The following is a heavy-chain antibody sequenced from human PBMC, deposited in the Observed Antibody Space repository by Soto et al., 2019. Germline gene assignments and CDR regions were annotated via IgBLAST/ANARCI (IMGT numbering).Heavy chain of an antibody. V-gene: IGHV7-4-1*01. CDR2: INTNTGNP. D-gene: IGHD3-3*01. CDR1: GYSFSSYG. CDR3: ARDRYDFWSGYYTTNWFDP. Sequence: ASVKVSCKASGYSFSSYGIHWVRQAPGQGLEWMGWINTNTGNPTYAQGFTGRFVFSLDTSVSTAYLQICSLKAEDTAVYYCARDRYDFWSGYYTTNWFDPWGQGTLVTVSS. J-gene: IGHJ5*02.